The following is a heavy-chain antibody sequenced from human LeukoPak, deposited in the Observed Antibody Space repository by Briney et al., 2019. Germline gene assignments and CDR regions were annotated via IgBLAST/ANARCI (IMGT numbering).Heavy chain of an antibody. D-gene: IGHD5-18*01. CDR2: IRSYAYRGTT. CDR3: SREPIQLWVHNGMDV. J-gene: IGHJ6*02. CDR1: GFTLGDHA. Sequence: GGSLRLSCTTSGFTLGDHAMSWVRQAPGKGLEWVGFIRSYAYRGTTEYAASVKGRFTISRDDSRSIVYLQMNGLKSEDTGIYYCSREPIQLWVHNGMDVWGQGTTVTVSS. V-gene: IGHV3-49*04.